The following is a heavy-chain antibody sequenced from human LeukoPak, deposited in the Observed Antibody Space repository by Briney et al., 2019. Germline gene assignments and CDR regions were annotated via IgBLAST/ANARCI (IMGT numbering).Heavy chain of an antibody. CDR2: IYTSGTT. CDR1: GGSVRRGNYY. J-gene: IGHJ3*02. D-gene: IGHD3-9*01. V-gene: IGHV4-61*02. Sequence: SETLSLTCTVSGGSVRRGNYYWTWIRQPAGSGLEWIGRIYTSGTTDYNPSLRTRVTISVDASRNQFSLNLSPVTAADTAVYYCARTELRYFDWLLEAHDAFDIWGQGTMVTISS. CDR3: ARTELRYFDWLLEAHDAFDI.